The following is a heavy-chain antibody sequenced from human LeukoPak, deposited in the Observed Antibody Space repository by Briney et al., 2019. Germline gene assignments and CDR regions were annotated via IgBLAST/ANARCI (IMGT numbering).Heavy chain of an antibody. CDR1: GFTFSNYA. CDR2: ISYDGGNK. J-gene: IGHJ4*02. Sequence: PGGSLRLSCAASGFTFSNYAMHWVRQAPGKGLEWVAVISYDGGNKYYADSVKGRFTISRDNSKNTLYLQMNSLRPEDTAVYYCVGTDCTGGSCYPNFDYWGQGTLVTVSS. CDR3: VGTDCTGGSCYPNFDY. V-gene: IGHV3-30*01. D-gene: IGHD2-15*01.